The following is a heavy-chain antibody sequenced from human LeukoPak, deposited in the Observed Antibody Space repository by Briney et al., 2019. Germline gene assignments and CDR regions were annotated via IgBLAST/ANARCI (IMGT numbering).Heavy chain of an antibody. V-gene: IGHV4-34*01. CDR1: AFTFSSYA. CDR3: ARSLYDEGY. D-gene: IGHD2/OR15-2a*01. J-gene: IGHJ4*02. CDR2: ISHSGST. Sequence: GSLRLSCVASAFTFSSYAMSWVRQAPGKGLEWIGEISHSGSTKYNPSLKSRVTISVDTSKNQFSLRLSSVTAADTAVYYCARSLYDEGYWGQGNLVTVSS.